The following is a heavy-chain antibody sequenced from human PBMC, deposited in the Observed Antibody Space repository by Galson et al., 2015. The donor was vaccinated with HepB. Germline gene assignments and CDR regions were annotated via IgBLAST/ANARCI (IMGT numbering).Heavy chain of an antibody. Sequence: SLRLSCAASGFTFSNNAMHWVRQAQGKGLEWLAVISYDGSNKYYGDSVRGRFTVARDNSKNTLYLQMNSLRVDDTADYYCARDRGHGASYSSGSSDYFDMDVWGQGTTVTVSS. D-gene: IGHD6-19*01. V-gene: IGHV3-30*04. J-gene: IGHJ6*02. CDR1: GFTFSNNA. CDR3: ARDRGHGASYSSGSSDYFDMDV. CDR2: ISYDGSNK.